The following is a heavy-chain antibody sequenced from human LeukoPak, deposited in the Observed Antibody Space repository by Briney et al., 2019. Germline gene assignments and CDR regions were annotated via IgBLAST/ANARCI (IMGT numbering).Heavy chain of an antibody. CDR2: IYYSGST. CDR1: GGSISSSSYW. D-gene: IGHD3-22*01. J-gene: IGHJ4*02. V-gene: IGHV4-39*01. Sequence: PSETLSLTCTVSGGSISSSSYWWCWIRQPPGKGLEWIANIYYSGSTHYNPSLKSRVTISIEKSKNQFSLKLSSVTAADTAVYYCARNYYESSGYYPWNFDYWGQGTLVTVSS. CDR3: ARNYYESSGYYPWNFDY.